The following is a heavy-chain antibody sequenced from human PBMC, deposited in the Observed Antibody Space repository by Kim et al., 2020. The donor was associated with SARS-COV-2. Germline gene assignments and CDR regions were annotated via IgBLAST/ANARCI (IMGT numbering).Heavy chain of an antibody. CDR3: ARGKMGGTYFYL. V-gene: IGHV4-38-2*02. J-gene: IGHJ2*01. Sequence: SETLSLTCNVSGYSIRSSSYWGWIRQPPGKGLEWIGTSYHAGGTFSNPPPKSRVITSLVTTKNQVSLNLNSLTAAATAAVYCARGKMGGTYFYLWGRGPL. CDR2: SYHAGGT. D-gene: IGHD1-26*01. CDR1: GYSIRSSSY.